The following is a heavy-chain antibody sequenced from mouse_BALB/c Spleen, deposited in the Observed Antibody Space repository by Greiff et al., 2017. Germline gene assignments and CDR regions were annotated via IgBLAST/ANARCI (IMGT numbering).Heavy chain of an antibody. V-gene: IGHV3-2*02. J-gene: IGHJ3*01. CDR3: ARLSGNYGFAY. CDR1: GYSITSDYA. CDR2: ISYSGST. D-gene: IGHD2-1*01. Sequence: EVKLQESRPGLVKPSQSLSLTCTVTGYSITSDYAWNWIRQFPGNKLEWMGYISYSGSTSYNPSLKSRISITRDTSKNQFFLQLNSVTTEDTATYYCARLSGNYGFAYWGQGTLVTVSA.